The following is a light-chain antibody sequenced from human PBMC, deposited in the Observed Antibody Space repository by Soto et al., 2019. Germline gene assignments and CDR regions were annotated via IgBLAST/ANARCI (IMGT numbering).Light chain of an antibody. CDR2: QVT. CDR1: TRDIAGYNY. Sequence: LTQPASVSGSLGQSITISCTGTTRDIAGYNYISWYQQLPGKAPKLMIYQVTIRPSGISNRFSCSKSGNPASLTISGLQAEDEADYYCTSFSSSTSLYVFGTGTKVTVL. CDR3: TSFSSSTSLYV. J-gene: IGLJ1*01. V-gene: IGLV2-14*01.